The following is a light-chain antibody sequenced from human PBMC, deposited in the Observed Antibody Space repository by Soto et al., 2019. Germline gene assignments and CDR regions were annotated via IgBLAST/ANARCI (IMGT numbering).Light chain of an antibody. CDR1: SSDVGGYNY. CDR2: DVS. CDR3: SSYTSSSTLLYV. V-gene: IGLV2-14*01. Sequence: QSALTQPASVSGSPGQSITISCTVTSSDVGGYNYVSWYQQHPGKAPKLMIYDVSNRPSGVSNRFSGSKSGNTASLTISGLQAENEADYYCSSYTSSSTLLYVFGTGTKLTVL. J-gene: IGLJ1*01.